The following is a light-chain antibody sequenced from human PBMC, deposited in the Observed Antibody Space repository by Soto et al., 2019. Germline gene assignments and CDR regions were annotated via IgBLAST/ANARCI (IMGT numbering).Light chain of an antibody. CDR2: DDD. CDR3: GSWDSSLSAYV. J-gene: IGLJ1*01. CDR1: SSNIGGNS. V-gene: IGLV1-51*01. Sequence: QSVLSQPPSVSAAPGQRVTISCSGSSSNIGGNSVSWYQQLPGTAPKLIIYDDDQRPSGIPDRFSGSKSGTSATLGITGFQTGDEADYYCGSWDSSLSAYVFGTVSKVNV.